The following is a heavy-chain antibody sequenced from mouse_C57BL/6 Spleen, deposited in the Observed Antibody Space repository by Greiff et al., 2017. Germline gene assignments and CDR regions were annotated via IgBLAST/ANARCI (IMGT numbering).Heavy chain of an antibody. J-gene: IGHJ4*01. Sequence: EVHLVESGGGLVKPGGSLKLSCAASGFTFSSYAMSWVRQTPDKRLEWVATISDGGSYTYYPDNVKGRFTISRDNAKNNLYLQMSHLKSEDTAMYYCARALVAMDYWGQGTSVTVSS. D-gene: IGHD6-2*01. CDR2: ISDGGSYT. CDR1: GFTFSSYA. CDR3: ARALVAMDY. V-gene: IGHV5-4*01.